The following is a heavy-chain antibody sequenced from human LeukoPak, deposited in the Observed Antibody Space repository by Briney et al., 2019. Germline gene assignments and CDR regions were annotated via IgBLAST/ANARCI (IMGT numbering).Heavy chain of an antibody. V-gene: IGHV4-59*08. CDR3: ARRGSNSYGYDY. CDR2: IYYSGST. CDR1: GGXISSYY. J-gene: IGHJ4*02. Sequence: SETLSLTCTVSGGXISSYYCSWIRQPPGKGLEWLGYIYYSGSTNYNPSLKSRVTISVDTSKNQFSLKLSSVTAADTAVYYCARRGSNSYGYDYWGQGTLVTVSS. D-gene: IGHD5-18*01.